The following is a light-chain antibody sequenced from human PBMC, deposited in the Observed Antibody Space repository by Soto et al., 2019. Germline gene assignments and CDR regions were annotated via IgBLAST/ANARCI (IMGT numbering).Light chain of an antibody. Sequence: QSVLTQPASVSGCPGQSITISCAGTSSDVGRYTYVSWYQQHPGKAPKLIIYDVYNRPSGVSTRFSGSKSGNTASLTISGLQAEDEADYYCTSYTSTSTPYVFGGGTKVTDL. J-gene: IGLJ1*01. CDR2: DVY. CDR3: TSYTSTSTPYV. V-gene: IGLV2-14*01. CDR1: SSDVGRYTY.